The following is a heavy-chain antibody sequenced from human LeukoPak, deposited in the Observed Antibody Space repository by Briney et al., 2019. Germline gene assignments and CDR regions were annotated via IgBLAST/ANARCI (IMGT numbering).Heavy chain of an antibody. V-gene: IGHV3-48*03. D-gene: IGHD3-16*01. Sequence: GGSLRLSCAASGFTFSSYEMNWVRQAPGKGLEWVSYISSSGSTIYYADSVKGRFTISRDNAKNSLFLQMNSLRADDTAVYYCASGGFYYDSTGVDGFDIWGQGTMVTVSS. J-gene: IGHJ3*02. CDR2: ISSSGSTI. CDR1: GFTFSSYE. CDR3: ASGGFYYDSTGVDGFDI.